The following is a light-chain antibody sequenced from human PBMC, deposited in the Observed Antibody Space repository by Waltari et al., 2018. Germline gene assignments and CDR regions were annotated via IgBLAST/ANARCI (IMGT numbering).Light chain of an antibody. V-gene: IGKV3-20*01. CDR1: QSLCRNS. CDR3: QQYVSSPWT. J-gene: IGKJ1*01. Sequence: DIVLTQSQGTLSLSIGEGATTSCRSRQSLCRNSLSWYHQRPGQPPRLLIYGASNRAAGVPDRFSGGGSWTDFTLTISRLEPEDFALYYCQQYVSSPWTFGQGTKVEIK. CDR2: GAS.